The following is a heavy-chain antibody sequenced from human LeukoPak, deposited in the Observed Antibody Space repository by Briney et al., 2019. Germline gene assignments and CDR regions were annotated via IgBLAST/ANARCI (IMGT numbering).Heavy chain of an antibody. Sequence: GGSLRLSCAASGFTVSSNYMSWVRQAPGKGLEWVSVIYSGGSTYYADSVKGRFTISRDNSKNTLYLQMNSLRAEDTAVYYCARDRNNWNDEGDAFDIWGQGTMVTVSS. CDR1: GFTVSSNY. CDR2: IYSGGST. V-gene: IGHV3-53*01. J-gene: IGHJ3*02. D-gene: IGHD1-1*01. CDR3: ARDRNNWNDEGDAFDI.